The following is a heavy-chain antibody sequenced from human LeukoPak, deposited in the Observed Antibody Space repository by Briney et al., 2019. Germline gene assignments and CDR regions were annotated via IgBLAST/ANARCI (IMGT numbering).Heavy chain of an antibody. CDR3: ESNSVDDNYF. CDR2: IYPSGST. V-gene: IGHV4-4*07. CDR1: GASLINFD. J-gene: IGHJ4*02. D-gene: IGHD1-20*01. Sequence: SETLSLTCTVSGASLINFDRSSIRQPAGQGLEWIGRIYPSGSTDYNPSLKRRVTISVDKSNNQFSLKLSSVTAADTAVYYCESNSVDDNYFWVQGTVATVSS.